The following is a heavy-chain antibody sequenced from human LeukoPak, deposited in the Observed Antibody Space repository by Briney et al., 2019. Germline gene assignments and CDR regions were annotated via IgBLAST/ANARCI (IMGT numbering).Heavy chain of an antibody. CDR2: ISSRSSYI. CDR3: ARGETYYYDSSGYPTTP. V-gene: IGHV3-21*01. J-gene: IGHJ5*02. D-gene: IGHD3-22*01. Sequence: GSLRLSCAASGFTFSSYSMNWVRQAPGKGLEWASSISSRSSYIYYADSVRGRFTISRDNAKNSLYLQMNSLRAEDTAVYYCARGETYYYDSSGYPTTPWGQGTLVTVSS. CDR1: GFTFSSYS.